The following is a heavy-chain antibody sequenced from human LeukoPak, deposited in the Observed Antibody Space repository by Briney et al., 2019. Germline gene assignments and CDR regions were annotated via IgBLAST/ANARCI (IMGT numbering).Heavy chain of an antibody. CDR2: IYIGGNT. Sequence: GGSLRLSCAASGFTFSDYYMSWIRQAPGKGLEWVSVIYIGGNTYYADSVKDRFTISRDNSKNTLYLQMNSLRAEDTAVYYCARTDWPYAFDIWGQGTIVTVSS. CDR1: GFTFSDYY. CDR3: ARTDWPYAFDI. V-gene: IGHV3-66*01. D-gene: IGHD2-21*01. J-gene: IGHJ3*02.